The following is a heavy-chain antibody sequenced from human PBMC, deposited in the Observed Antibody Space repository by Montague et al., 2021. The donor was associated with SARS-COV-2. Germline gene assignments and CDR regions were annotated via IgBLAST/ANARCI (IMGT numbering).Heavy chain of an antibody. V-gene: IGHV4-34*01. Sequence: SETLSLTCAVYGGSFSGYYWTWIRQSPGKGLEWIAEIYHSGTTNYNFNPSLRSRVTISVDTSKSQFSLKLSSVTAADTGVYYCARWDPQTLTLIGLRGKSASHYWGTGPLATASS. CDR2: IYHSGTT. J-gene: IGHJ4*02. CDR3: ARWDPQTLTLIGLRGKSASHY. CDR1: GGSFSGYY. D-gene: IGHD4-23*01.